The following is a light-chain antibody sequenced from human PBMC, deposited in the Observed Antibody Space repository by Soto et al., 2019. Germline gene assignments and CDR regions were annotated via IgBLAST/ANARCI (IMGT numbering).Light chain of an antibody. CDR1: QSVSSSY. J-gene: IGKJ4*01. CDR3: QQYGSSPPLT. V-gene: IGKV3-20*01. CDR2: GAS. Sequence: EIVLTQSPDTLSLSPGERATLSCRASQSVSSSYLAWYQQKVGQAPRLLIYGASSRATGIPDRFSGSGSETDFTLTISRLEPEDFAVYYCQQYGSSPPLTFGGGTKVESN.